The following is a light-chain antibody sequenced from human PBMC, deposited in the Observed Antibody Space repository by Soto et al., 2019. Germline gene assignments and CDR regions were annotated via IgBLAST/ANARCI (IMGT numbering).Light chain of an antibody. Sequence: EIVMTQSPLSLPVTPGEPASISCRSSQSLLHINGDTYLDWYLQKPGQSPQLLIYLGSNRASGVPDRFNGSGSGTDFTLKISRVEAEDVGVYYCMQALQSPLTFGPGTKVDIK. V-gene: IGKV2-28*01. J-gene: IGKJ3*01. CDR1: QSLLHINGDTY. CDR2: LGS. CDR3: MQALQSPLT.